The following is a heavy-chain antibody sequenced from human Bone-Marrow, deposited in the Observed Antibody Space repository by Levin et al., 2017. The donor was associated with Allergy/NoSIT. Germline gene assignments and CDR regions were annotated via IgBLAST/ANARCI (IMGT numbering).Heavy chain of an antibody. V-gene: IGHV1-18*01. Sequence: ASVKVSCKASGYTFTSYGISWVRQAPGQGLEWMGWISAYNGNTNYAQKLQGRVTMTTDTSTSTAYMELRSLRSDDTAVYYCARIAGVVFLEWFHEFDPWGQGTLVTVSS. CDR3: ARIAGVVFLEWFHEFDP. CDR1: GYTFTSYG. J-gene: IGHJ5*02. D-gene: IGHD3-3*01. CDR2: ISAYNGNT.